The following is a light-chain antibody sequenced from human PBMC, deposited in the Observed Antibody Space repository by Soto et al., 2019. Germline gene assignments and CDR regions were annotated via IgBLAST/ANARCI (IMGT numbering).Light chain of an antibody. CDR1: QDIKNY. Sequence: DIQMTQSPSSLSASVGDRVTITCQASQDIKNYLNWYQQKPGKAPKLLIYNASTLESGVPSRFSGTGSGTHFTFTISSLQPEDIATYYCQQYDDLLTFGPGTKVDI. V-gene: IGKV1-33*01. J-gene: IGKJ3*01. CDR3: QQYDDLLT. CDR2: NAS.